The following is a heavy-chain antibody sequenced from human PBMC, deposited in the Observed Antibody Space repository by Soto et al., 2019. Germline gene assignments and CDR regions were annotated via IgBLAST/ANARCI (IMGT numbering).Heavy chain of an antibody. V-gene: IGHV1-69*02. CDR2: IYPILSMS. Sequence: QVQLVQSGADVQRPGSSVRVSCKASGDTFNFYSINWVRQAPGLGLQWMGRIYPILSMSNYAQRFQGRVTMTADKSTSTAYMELSSLRSEDTAMYYCATSYGSGYRAFDSWGQGALVTVSS. J-gene: IGHJ4*02. CDR3: ATSYGSGYRAFDS. CDR1: GDTFNFYS. D-gene: IGHD3-10*01.